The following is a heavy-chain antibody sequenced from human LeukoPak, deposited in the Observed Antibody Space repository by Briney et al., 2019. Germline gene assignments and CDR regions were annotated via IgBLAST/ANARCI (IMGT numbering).Heavy chain of an antibody. CDR2: ISYTGIT. CDR1: GGSISSSTYY. J-gene: IGHJ4*02. CDR3: ARVKAVVTPWVFDY. V-gene: IGHV4-39*07. Sequence: ASETLSLTCTVSGGSISSSTYYWGWIRQPPGKGLAWIGSISYTGITYYNPSLKSRVTISVDTSKNQFSLKLSSVTAADTAVYFCARVKAVVTPWVFDYWGQGSLVTVSS. D-gene: IGHD4-23*01.